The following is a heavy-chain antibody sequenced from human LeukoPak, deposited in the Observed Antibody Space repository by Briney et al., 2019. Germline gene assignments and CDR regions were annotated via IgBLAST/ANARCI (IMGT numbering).Heavy chain of an antibody. CDR3: ARVRYDSSGRAFDI. D-gene: IGHD3-22*01. CDR2: IYYSGSTYYSGST. J-gene: IGHJ3*02. CDR1: GGSISSGDYH. Sequence: PSETLSLTCTVSGGSISSGDYHWSWIRQPPGKGLEWIGSIYYSGSTYYSGSTYYNPSLKSRVTISVDTSKNQFSLKLSSVTAADTAVYYCARVRYDSSGRAFDIWGQGTMVTVSS. V-gene: IGHV4-39*07.